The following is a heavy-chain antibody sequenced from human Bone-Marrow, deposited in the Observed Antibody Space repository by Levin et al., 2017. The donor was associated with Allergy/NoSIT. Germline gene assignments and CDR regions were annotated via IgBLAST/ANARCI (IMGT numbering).Heavy chain of an antibody. D-gene: IGHD6-13*01. Sequence: GGSLRLSCAASGFTFSSYAMSWVRQAPGKGLEWVSAISGSGGSTYYADSVKGRFTISRDNSKNTLYLQMNSLRAEDTAVYYCAKDLGASSWYWRQDYWGQGTLVTVSS. CDR2: ISGSGGST. CDR3: AKDLGASSWYWRQDY. CDR1: GFTFSSYA. J-gene: IGHJ4*02. V-gene: IGHV3-23*01.